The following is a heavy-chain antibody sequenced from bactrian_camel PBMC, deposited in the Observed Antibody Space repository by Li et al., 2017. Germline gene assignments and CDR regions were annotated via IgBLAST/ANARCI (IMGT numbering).Heavy chain of an antibody. CDR1: GFAFSTYT. V-gene: IGHV3S40*01. D-gene: IGHD4*01. CDR2: INGGAGTE. CDR3: VRDYKSGDYRDDFGY. Sequence: VQLVESGGGLVQPGGSLRLSCAASGFAFSTYTMSWVRQAPGKGLEWISSINGGAGTEYVAASVKGRFTSSRDNAKNMLYLEMNGLEPEDTAVYYCVRDYKSGDYRDDFGYWGQGTQVTVS. J-gene: IGHJ6*01.